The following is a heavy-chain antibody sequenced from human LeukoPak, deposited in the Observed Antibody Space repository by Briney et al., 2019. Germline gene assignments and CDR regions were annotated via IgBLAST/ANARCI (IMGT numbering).Heavy chain of an antibody. D-gene: IGHD2/OR15-2a*01. J-gene: IGHJ6*02. Sequence: GGSLRLSCAASGFTFSSYWMHWLRQEPRKGLVWVSRISTDGSSRSYADSVKGRFTISRDNGKNTLYLQRNSLRAEDTAVYYCASYLTSIPSGMDVWGQGATVTVSS. CDR2: ISTDGSSR. V-gene: IGHV3-74*01. CDR3: ASYLTSIPSGMDV. CDR1: GFTFSSYW.